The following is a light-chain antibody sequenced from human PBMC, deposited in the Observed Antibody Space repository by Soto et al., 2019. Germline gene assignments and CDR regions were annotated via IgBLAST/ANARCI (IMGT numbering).Light chain of an antibody. J-gene: IGLJ3*02. V-gene: IGLV2-23*01. Sequence: QSALTQPASVSGSPGQSITISCTGTSSDIGTYNLVSWYQQHPGKAPKLIIYEATKRPSGVSSRFSGSKSGNTASLTISGLQTEDEADYYCCSYAGGSTLVFGGGTQLTVL. CDR3: CSYAGGSTLV. CDR2: EAT. CDR1: SSDIGTYNL.